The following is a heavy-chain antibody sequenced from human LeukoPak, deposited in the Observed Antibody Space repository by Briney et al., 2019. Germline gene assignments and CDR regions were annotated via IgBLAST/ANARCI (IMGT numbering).Heavy chain of an antibody. Sequence: GGSLRLSCAASGFTFSSYSMNWVRQAPGKGLEWVSSISSSSSYINYADSVKGRFTISKDNAKNSLYLQMNSLRAEDTAVYYCARATDGDYVPYWGQGTLVTVSS. CDR3: ARATDGDYVPY. V-gene: IGHV3-21*01. J-gene: IGHJ4*02. CDR2: ISSSSSYI. CDR1: GFTFSSYS. D-gene: IGHD4-17*01.